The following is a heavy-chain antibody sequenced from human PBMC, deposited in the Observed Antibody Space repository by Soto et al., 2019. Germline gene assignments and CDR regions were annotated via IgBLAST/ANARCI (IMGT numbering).Heavy chain of an antibody. Sequence: SETLSLTCTVSGGSISSGGYYWSWIRQHPGKGLEWIGYIYYSGSTYYNPSLKSRVTISVDTSKNQFSLKLSSVTAADTAVYYCARDLGTMVRGGHALYNWFDPWGQGTLVTVSS. CDR2: IYYSGST. CDR1: GGSISSGGYY. J-gene: IGHJ5*02. D-gene: IGHD3-10*01. CDR3: ARDLGTMVRGGHALYNWFDP. V-gene: IGHV4-31*03.